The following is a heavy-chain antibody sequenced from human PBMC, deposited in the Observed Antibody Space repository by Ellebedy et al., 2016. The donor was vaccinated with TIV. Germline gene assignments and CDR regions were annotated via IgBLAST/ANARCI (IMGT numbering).Heavy chain of an antibody. CDR2: ISSSSIYT. CDR3: ARRYVVLGPPTMGIAY. J-gene: IGHJ4*02. Sequence: PGGSLRLSCAASGFTFSEYYMTWIRQPPGKGLDWVSSISSSSIYTKYADSVKGRFTISRDNAKNSLYLQMDSLRVEDTAVYYCARRYVVLGPPTMGIAYWGQGTLVTVSS. CDR1: GFTFSEYY. V-gene: IGHV3-11*06. D-gene: IGHD2-2*01.